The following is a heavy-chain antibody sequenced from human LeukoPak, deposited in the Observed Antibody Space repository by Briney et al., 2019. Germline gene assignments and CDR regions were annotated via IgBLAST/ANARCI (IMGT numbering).Heavy chain of an antibody. V-gene: IGHV4-30-4*08. J-gene: IGHJ4*02. CDR1: GGSISSGDYY. CDR3: ARDLSFDWFPYYFDY. CDR2: IYYSGST. D-gene: IGHD3-9*01. Sequence: SETLSLTCTVSGGSISSGDYYWSWIRQPPGKGLEWIGYIYYSGSTYYNPSLKSPVTISIDTSKNQFSLKVSSVTAADTAIYYCARDLSFDWFPYYFDYWGQGILVTVSS.